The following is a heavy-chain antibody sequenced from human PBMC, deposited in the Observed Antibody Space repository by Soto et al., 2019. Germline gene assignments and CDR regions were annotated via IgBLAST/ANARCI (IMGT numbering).Heavy chain of an antibody. CDR1: RFTLSAHA. CDR3: VKADGCAAGTCYTGTYWYFDL. CDR2: INSRGDKT. Sequence: GGSLRLSCAASRFTLSAHAMNWFRQAPGKGPERVSTINSRGDKTFYADSVKGRFTISRDESKNTLFLQMNSLRAEDTAVYYCVKADGCAAGTCYTGTYWYFDLWGRGTLVTVSS. V-gene: IGHV3-23*01. J-gene: IGHJ2*01. D-gene: IGHD2-2*02.